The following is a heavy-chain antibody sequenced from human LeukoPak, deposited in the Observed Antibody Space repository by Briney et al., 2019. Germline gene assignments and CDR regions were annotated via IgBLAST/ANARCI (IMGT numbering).Heavy chain of an antibody. CDR2: IKSKTDGGTT. Sequence: TGGSLRLSCAASGFTFANACMSWVRLAPGEGLEWVGHIKSKTDGGTTDYAAPVKGRFTISRDDSKNTLYLQMNSLKTEDTAVYYCTTGTWIQLWLADYWGQGTLVTVSS. J-gene: IGHJ4*02. D-gene: IGHD5-18*01. CDR3: TTGTWIQLWLADY. CDR1: GFTFANAC. V-gene: IGHV3-15*01.